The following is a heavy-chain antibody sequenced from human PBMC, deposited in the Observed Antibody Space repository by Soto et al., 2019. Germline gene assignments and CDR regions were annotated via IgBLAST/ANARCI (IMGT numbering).Heavy chain of an antibody. J-gene: IGHJ1*01. Sequence: QVQLVQSGAEVKKPGASVKVSCKASGYTFTSYGISWVRQAPGQGLEWMGWISAYNGNTNYAQKLQGRVTMTTVTSTSTASMERRSLRSDDTAVYYCAREEGVATIVEYFQHWGQGTLVTVSS. V-gene: IGHV1-18*01. CDR3: AREEGVATIVEYFQH. CDR1: GYTFTSYG. CDR2: ISAYNGNT. D-gene: IGHD5-12*01.